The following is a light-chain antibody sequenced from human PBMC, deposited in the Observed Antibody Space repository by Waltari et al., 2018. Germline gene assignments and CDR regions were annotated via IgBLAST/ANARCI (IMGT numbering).Light chain of an antibody. CDR3: CSYAGNYVWV. J-gene: IGLJ3*02. CDR2: DVS. Sequence: QSALTQPAAVSGSPGQSVTIPCTGPSSDIGRYDIVSWYQQHPGNAPQLVISDVSKRPSGVSDRFSGSKSGDTASLTISGLQFEDEADYYCCSYAGNYVWVFGGGTRLTVL. CDR1: SSDIGRYDI. V-gene: IGLV2-23*02.